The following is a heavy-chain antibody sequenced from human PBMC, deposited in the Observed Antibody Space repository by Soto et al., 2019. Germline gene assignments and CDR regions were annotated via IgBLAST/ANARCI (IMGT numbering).Heavy chain of an antibody. CDR3: AHAFAPRVLDY. CDR1: GFSLSTSGVG. D-gene: IGHD2-21*01. J-gene: IGHJ4*02. Sequence: QITLKESGPTLVKPTQTLTLTCTFSGFSLSTSGVGVGWIRQPPGKALEWLALIYWDDDKRYSPSLKSRLTITQDTSKNQVVLTMTTMDPVDTATYYYAHAFAPRVLDYWGQGTLVTVSS. CDR2: IYWDDDK. V-gene: IGHV2-5*02.